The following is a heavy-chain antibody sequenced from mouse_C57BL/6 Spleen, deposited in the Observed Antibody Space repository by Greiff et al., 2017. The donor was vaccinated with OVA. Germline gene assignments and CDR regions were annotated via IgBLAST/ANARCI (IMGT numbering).Heavy chain of an antibody. J-gene: IGHJ4*01. CDR3: AGNSLITTVPRDY. D-gene: IGHD1-1*01. CDR2: IWRGGST. CDR1: GFSLTSYC. Sequence: VQLQQSGPGLVQPSQCLSITCTVSGFSLTSYCVHWVRQSPGKGLEWLGLIWRGGSTAYNAAFITRLSISKDNSKSQVFFKMNSLQADDAAIYYSAGNSLITTVPRDYWGQGTSVTVSS. V-gene: IGHV2-2*01.